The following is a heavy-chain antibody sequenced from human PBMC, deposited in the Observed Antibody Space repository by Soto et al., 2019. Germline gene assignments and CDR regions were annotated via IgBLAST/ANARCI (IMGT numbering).Heavy chain of an antibody. CDR3: ARRAEHNGWNASGADMYYCDF. Sequence: ASVKVSCKASGYTFTSYDIYWVRQATGQGLEWMGWLNPNTGNSGYAQKFQGRITVTRDTSINTVHMELRSLRSEDTAVYYCARRAEHNGWNASGADMYYCDFWEQGTLVTVSS. V-gene: IGHV1-8*01. D-gene: IGHD1-1*01. CDR1: GYTFTSYD. J-gene: IGHJ4*02. CDR2: LNPNTGNS.